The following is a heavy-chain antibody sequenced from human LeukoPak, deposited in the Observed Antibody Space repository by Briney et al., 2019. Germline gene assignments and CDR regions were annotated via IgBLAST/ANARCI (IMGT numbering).Heavy chain of an antibody. D-gene: IGHD5-12*01. Sequence: GGSLRLSCAASGFSFSDHWLDWVRQAPGKGLEWVAHIKGDGSQKYYVDSVKGRFTISRDNAKTSLYLQMDSLRAEDTAVYYCARNRGWLQFDYWGQGTLVTVSS. V-gene: IGHV3-7*03. J-gene: IGHJ4*02. CDR1: GFSFSDHW. CDR3: ARNRGWLQFDY. CDR2: IKGDGSQK.